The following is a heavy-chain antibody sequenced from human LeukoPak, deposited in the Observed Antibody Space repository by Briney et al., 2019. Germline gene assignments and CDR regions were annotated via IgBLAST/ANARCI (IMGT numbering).Heavy chain of an antibody. CDR2: INPNSGGT. V-gene: IGHV1-2*02. CDR3: ARWGMYSSALNGWFDP. J-gene: IGHJ5*02. Sequence: GASVKVSCKASGYTFTGYYMHWVLQAPRQGLEWMGWINPNSGGTNYAQKFQGRVTMTRDTSISTAYMELSRLRSDDTAVYYCARWGMYSSALNGWFDPWGQGTLVTVSS. D-gene: IGHD6-19*01. CDR1: GYTFTGYY.